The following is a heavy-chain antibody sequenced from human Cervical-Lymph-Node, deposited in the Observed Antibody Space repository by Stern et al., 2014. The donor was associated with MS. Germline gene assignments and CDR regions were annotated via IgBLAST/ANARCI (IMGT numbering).Heavy chain of an antibody. CDR2: VFLDGAK. CDR3: VHDEGY. CDR1: GLSHNTSGVG. V-gene: IGHV2-5*02. J-gene: IGHJ4*02. Sequence: QVNLSESGPTLVKPTQTLTLTCTLSGLSHNTSGVGVSWIRPPPSKALERLSLVFLDGAKEYSPSLKSRLTITKDTSKNQVVLRMTNMDPEDTATYYCVHDEGYWGRGLQVTVSS.